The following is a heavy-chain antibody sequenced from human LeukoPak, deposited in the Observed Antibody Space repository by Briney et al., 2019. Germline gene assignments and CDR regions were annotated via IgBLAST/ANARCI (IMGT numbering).Heavy chain of an antibody. D-gene: IGHD3-22*01. Sequence: SETLSLTCTVSDGSISSYYWSWIRQPPGKGLEWIGDIYYSGSTNYNPSLKSRVTISVDTSKNQFSLKLSSVTAADTAVYYCARAKTYYYDSSGYYLYYFDYWGQGTLVTVSS. CDR1: DGSISSYY. V-gene: IGHV4-59*01. CDR2: IYYSGST. CDR3: ARAKTYYYDSSGYYLYYFDY. J-gene: IGHJ4*02.